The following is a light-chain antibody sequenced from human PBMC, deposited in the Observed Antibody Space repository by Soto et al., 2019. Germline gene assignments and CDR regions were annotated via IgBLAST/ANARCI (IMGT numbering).Light chain of an antibody. CDR2: GNN. V-gene: IGLV1-47*01. CDR3: AVWDDSLCGVL. J-gene: IGLJ3*02. Sequence: QSVLTQPPSASGTPGQSVTISSSGGTSNIGTNYVSWYQHLPGTAPKPLIYGNNQRPSGVPEQFSGSKSGTSASLAISGLGSDDEADYYCAVWDDSLCGVLFGGGTKLTVL. CDR1: TSNIGTNY.